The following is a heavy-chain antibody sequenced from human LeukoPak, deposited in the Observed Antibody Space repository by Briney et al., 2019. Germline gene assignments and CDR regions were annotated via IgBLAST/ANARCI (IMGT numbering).Heavy chain of an antibody. CDR1: GFAFSDYY. J-gene: IGHJ4*02. Sequence: GGPLRLSCAASGFAFSDYYMSWIRQAPGKGLEWVSYISSSGSTIYYADSVKGRFTISRDNAKNSLYLQMNSLRAEDTAVYYCATIKKGLAVAGPFDYWGQGTLVTVSS. CDR3: ATIKKGLAVAGPFDY. CDR2: ISSSGSTI. V-gene: IGHV3-11*04. D-gene: IGHD6-19*01.